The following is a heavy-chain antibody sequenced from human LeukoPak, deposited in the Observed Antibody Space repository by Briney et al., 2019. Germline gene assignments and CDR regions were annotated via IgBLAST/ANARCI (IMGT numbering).Heavy chain of an antibody. Sequence: KTGGSLRLSCAASGFTFSSFSMNWVRQAPGKGLEWVSSISTSSNYIYYADSVKGRFTISRDNAKNSLYLQMNSLRAEDTALYYCARGVDSSGYWYYFDYWGQGTLVTVSS. V-gene: IGHV3-21*04. CDR2: ISTSSNYI. D-gene: IGHD3-22*01. CDR1: GFTFSSFS. CDR3: ARGVDSSGYWYYFDY. J-gene: IGHJ4*02.